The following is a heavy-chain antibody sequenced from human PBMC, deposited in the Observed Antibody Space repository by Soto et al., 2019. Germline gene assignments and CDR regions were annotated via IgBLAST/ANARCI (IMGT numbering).Heavy chain of an antibody. CDR1: GGSISSYH. D-gene: IGHD2-15*01. CDR2: IYYSGST. CDR3: ARDQNCSGGSCYLDAFDI. V-gene: IGHV4-59*01. Sequence: SETLSLTCTVSGGSISSYHWSWIRQPPGKGLEWIGYIYYSGSTNYNPSLKSRVTISVDTSKNQFSLKLSSVTAADTAVYYCARDQNCSGGSCYLDAFDIWGQGTMVTVSS. J-gene: IGHJ3*02.